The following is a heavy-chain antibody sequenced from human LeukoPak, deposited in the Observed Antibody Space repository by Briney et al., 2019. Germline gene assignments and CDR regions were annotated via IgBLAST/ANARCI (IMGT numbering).Heavy chain of an antibody. Sequence: PGGSLRLSCAASGFTFSSQWMSWVRQAPGKGLEWVANVNQGGTGKYYVDSVKGRFTISRDNAENSLYLQMNSLRAEDTAVYYCARSLRVRGVPDYMDVWGKGTTVIISS. CDR3: ARSLRVRGVPDYMDV. CDR2: VNQGGTGK. V-gene: IGHV3-7*03. J-gene: IGHJ6*03. D-gene: IGHD3-10*02. CDR1: GFTFSSQW.